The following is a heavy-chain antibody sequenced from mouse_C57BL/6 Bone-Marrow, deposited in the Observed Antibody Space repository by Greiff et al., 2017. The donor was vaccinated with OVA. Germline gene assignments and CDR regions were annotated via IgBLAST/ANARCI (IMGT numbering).Heavy chain of an antibody. J-gene: IGHJ4*01. CDR1: GYTFTSYW. V-gene: IGHV1-69*01. Sequence: VQLQQPGAELVMPGASVKLSCKASGYTFTSYWMHWVKQRPGQGLEWIGEIDPSDSYTNYNQKFKGKSTLTVDKSSSTAYMQLSSLTSEDSAVYYCATYDYDGRTAYAMGYWSKGTSVTVS. D-gene: IGHD2-4*01. CDR3: ATYDYDGRTAYAMGY. CDR2: IDPSDSYT.